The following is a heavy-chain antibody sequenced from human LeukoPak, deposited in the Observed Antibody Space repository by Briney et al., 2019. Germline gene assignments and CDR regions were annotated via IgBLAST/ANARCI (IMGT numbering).Heavy chain of an antibody. J-gene: IGHJ3*02. CDR2: ITWNSGNI. D-gene: IGHD3-3*01. V-gene: IGHV3-9*01. CDR1: GFTFDDHG. Sequence: GGSLRLSCVASGFTFDDHGMHWVRQAPGKGLEWVSGITWNSGNIGYADSVKGRFTISRDSAKNSLYLQMNSLRAEDTALYYCAKDIWRGPFDAFDIWGQGTMVTVSS. CDR3: AKDIWRGPFDAFDI.